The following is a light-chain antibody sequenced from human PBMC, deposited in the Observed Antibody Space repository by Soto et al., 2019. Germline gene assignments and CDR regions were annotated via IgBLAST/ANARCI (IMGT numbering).Light chain of an antibody. CDR2: DVS. J-gene: IGLJ3*02. V-gene: IGLV2-14*01. CDR3: NSYTTSGTGV. Sequence: QSVLTQPASVSGSPGQSITISCTGTSSDVGGFNYVSWYQQHPGKAPKVMIYDVSSRPSGVSNRFSGSKSGNTASLTISGLQAEDEADYYCNSYTTSGTGVFGGGTKLTVL. CDR1: SSDVGGFNY.